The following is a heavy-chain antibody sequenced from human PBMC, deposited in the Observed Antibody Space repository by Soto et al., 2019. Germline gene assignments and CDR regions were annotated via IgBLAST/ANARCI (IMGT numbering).Heavy chain of an antibody. D-gene: IGHD6-13*01. V-gene: IGHV5-51*01. CDR1: GYTFSNFW. CDR3: ARSPRSSPYFDY. CDR2: IYPGDHET. J-gene: IGHJ4*02. Sequence: GETLKISCQCSGYTFSNFWIGWVRQLPGKGLEWMGIIYPGDHETRYSPSFHGKVTISADKSINTAYLQWNSLEASDTAFYFCARSPRSSPYFDYWGQGALVTVSS.